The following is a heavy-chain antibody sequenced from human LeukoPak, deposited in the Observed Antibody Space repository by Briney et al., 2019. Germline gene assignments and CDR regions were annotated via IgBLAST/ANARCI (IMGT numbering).Heavy chain of an antibody. V-gene: IGHV3-66*02. D-gene: IGHD3-16*01. CDR2: TEGTT. CDR3: ASEGD. Sequence: TEGTTYYADSVKGRFIISRDNSKNTVYLQTNSLRVEDTAVYYCASEGDWGQGTLVTVSS. J-gene: IGHJ4*02.